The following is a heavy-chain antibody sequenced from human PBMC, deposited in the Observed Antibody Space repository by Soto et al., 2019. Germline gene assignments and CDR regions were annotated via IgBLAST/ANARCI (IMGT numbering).Heavy chain of an antibody. CDR2: FLYGGNS. J-gene: IGHJ4*02. Sequence: CLTWTVACGSSVSDYCWRWIRQPPGKGPEWIGSFLYGGNSYYSPSLKSRVTISVDASKNQFSLRLSSVTATDTAVYYCVKDKPSLDYWGQGTLVTVSS. CDR3: VKDKPSLDY. CDR1: CGSSVSDYC. V-gene: IGHV4-39*02.